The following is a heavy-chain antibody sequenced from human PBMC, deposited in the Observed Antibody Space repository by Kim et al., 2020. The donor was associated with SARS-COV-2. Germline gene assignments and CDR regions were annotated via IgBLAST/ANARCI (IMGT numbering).Heavy chain of an antibody. V-gene: IGHV4-39*01. Sequence: SETLSLTCTVSGGSISSSSYYWGWIRQPPGKGLEWIGSIYYSGSTYYNPSLKSRVTISVDTSKNQFSLKLSSVTAADTAVYYCARQTFGELSEQTYYYYGIDVWGQGTTVTVSS. J-gene: IGHJ6*02. CDR1: GGSISSSSYY. CDR2: IYYSGST. D-gene: IGHD3-10*01. CDR3: ARQTFGELSEQTYYYYGIDV.